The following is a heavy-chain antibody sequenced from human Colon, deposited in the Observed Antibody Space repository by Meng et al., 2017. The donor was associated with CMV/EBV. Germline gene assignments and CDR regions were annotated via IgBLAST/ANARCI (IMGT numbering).Heavy chain of an antibody. D-gene: IGHD3-10*01. V-gene: IGHV3-48*02. J-gene: IGHJ4*02. Sequence: GESLKISCAASGFTFSNYGINWVRQAPGKGPEWVAFISSSSSTIFYADSVQGRFTISRENAKNSLFLQMDSLRDEDTAVYYCARDGAAGYWGQGTLVTVSS. CDR3: ARDGAAGY. CDR1: GFTFSNYG. CDR2: ISSSSSTI.